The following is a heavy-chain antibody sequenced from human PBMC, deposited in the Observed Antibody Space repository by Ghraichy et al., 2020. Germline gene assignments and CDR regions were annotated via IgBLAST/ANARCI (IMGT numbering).Heavy chain of an antibody. CDR2: ISSNGGST. J-gene: IGHJ4*02. Sequence: GSLRLSCAASGFTFSSYAMHWVRQAPGKGLEYVSAISSNGGSTYYANSVKGRFTISRDNSKNTLYLQMGSLRAEDMAVYYCARRGIAAAVDYWGQGTLVTVSS. CDR3: ARRGIAAAVDY. CDR1: GFTFSSYA. D-gene: IGHD6-13*01. V-gene: IGHV3-64*01.